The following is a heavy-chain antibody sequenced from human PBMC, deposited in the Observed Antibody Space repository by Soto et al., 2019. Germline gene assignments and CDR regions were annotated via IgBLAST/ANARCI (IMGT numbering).Heavy chain of an antibody. J-gene: IGHJ4*02. CDR2: ISYDGSNK. CDR1: GFTFGNYA. D-gene: IGHD3-22*01. Sequence: GGSLRLSCAASGFTFGNYAMDWVRQAPGKGLEWVSVISYDGSNKYYADSVKGRFTISRDNSKNTLYLQMNSLRAEDTAVYYCARNYYDSGGGFDYWGQGTLVTVSS. CDR3: ARNYYDSGGGFDY. V-gene: IGHV3-30*14.